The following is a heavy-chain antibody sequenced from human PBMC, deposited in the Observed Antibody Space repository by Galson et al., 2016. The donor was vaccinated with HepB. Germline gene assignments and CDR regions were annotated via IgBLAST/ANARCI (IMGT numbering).Heavy chain of an antibody. CDR1: GYTFTGYY. J-gene: IGHJ4*02. CDR2: INPYNSDT. CDR3: ARGEVVVTGILAVRYFDY. V-gene: IGHV1-2*02. Sequence: SVKVSCKASGYTFTGYYRHWVRQAPGQGLEWTGWINPYNSDTNYAQKFQGRVTMTRDTSISTAYMDLNRLGSDDSAVYYCARGEVVVTGILAVRYFDYWGQGTLVTVSS. D-gene: IGHD2-21*02.